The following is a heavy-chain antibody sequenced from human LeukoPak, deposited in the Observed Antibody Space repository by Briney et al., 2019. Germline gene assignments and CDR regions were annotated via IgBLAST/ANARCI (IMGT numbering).Heavy chain of an antibody. V-gene: IGHV1-8*01. Sequence: ASVKVSRKASGYTFTTYDINWVRQATGQGGEGMGWMNPNSGNTGYAQKFQGRVTMTRNTSISTAYMELSSLRSEDTAVYYCARGRGSGHKENWFDPWGQGTLVTVSS. CDR1: GYTFTTYD. CDR3: ARGRGSGHKENWFDP. J-gene: IGHJ5*02. CDR2: MNPNSGNT. D-gene: IGHD6-19*01.